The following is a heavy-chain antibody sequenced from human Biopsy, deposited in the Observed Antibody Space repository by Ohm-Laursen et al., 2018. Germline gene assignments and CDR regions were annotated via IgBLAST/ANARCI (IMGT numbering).Heavy chain of an antibody. Sequence: SETLSLTCHVSGGDINNYYWSWIRQPAGKGLEWIGRIYPGGSTNYNPSLKSRVTMSVDTSKKQLSLRLRSVTAADTAMYYCASVVLGPTNDAFDLWGQGKIVVVSS. J-gene: IGHJ3*01. V-gene: IGHV4-4*07. CDR1: GGDINNYY. D-gene: IGHD3-22*01. CDR3: ASVVLGPTNDAFDL. CDR2: IYPGGST.